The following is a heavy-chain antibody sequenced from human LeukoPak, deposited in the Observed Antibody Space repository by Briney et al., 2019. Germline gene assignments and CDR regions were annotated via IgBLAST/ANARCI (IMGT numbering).Heavy chain of an antibody. Sequence: SETLSVTCTVSDGSITRSSYYGGWIRQTPGEGLDWIGSIYYTGIAYYNPSLQGRVTMSVDTSKNQFSLKLNSVTVADTAVYYCARLRVTTGFDYWDQGIPVTVSS. D-gene: IGHD2-21*02. V-gene: IGHV4-39*01. CDR3: ARLRVTTGFDY. CDR2: IYYTGIA. J-gene: IGHJ4*02. CDR1: DGSITRSSYY.